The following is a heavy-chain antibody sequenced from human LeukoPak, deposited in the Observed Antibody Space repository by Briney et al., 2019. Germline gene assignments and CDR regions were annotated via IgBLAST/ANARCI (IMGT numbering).Heavy chain of an antibody. CDR1: GGSISSSSYY. J-gene: IGHJ4*02. CDR3: ARDGFYYDSGLDY. V-gene: IGHV4-39*07. Sequence: PSETLSLTCTVSGGSISSSSYYWGWIRQPPGKGLEWIGSICYSGSTYYNPSLKSRVTISVDTSKNQFSLKLSSVTAADTAVYYCARDGFYYDSGLDYWGQGTLVTVSS. D-gene: IGHD3-22*01. CDR2: ICYSGST.